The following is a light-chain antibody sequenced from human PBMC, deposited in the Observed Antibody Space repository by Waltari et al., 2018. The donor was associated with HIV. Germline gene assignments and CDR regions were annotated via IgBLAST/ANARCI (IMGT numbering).Light chain of an antibody. CDR3: HSRDTDGDHYV. CDR1: RLSSFF. Sequence: SSELTQDPVLSVALGPTIKITCQGDRLSSFFPNWYQQTPGQAPILVVYGANRRPSGIPDRFSASNSGNTSSLIISDSQAVDEADYYCHSRDTDGDHYVFGSGTRVIV. CDR2: GAN. V-gene: IGLV3-19*01. J-gene: IGLJ1*01.